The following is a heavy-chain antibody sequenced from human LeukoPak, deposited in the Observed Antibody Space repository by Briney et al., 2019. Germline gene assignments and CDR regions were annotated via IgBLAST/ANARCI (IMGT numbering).Heavy chain of an antibody. D-gene: IGHD2-21*02. J-gene: IGHJ5*02. V-gene: IGHV4-39*01. CDR3: ARQTGAGGFVVVTAIPNWFDP. CDR1: GGSISSSSSY. CDR2: IYYSGST. Sequence: SETLSLTCTVSGGSISSSSSYWGWIRQPPGKGLEWIGSIYYSGSTYYNPSLKSRVTISVDTSRNQFSLKLSSVTAADTAVYYCARQTGAGGFVVVTAIPNWFDPWGQGTLVTVSS.